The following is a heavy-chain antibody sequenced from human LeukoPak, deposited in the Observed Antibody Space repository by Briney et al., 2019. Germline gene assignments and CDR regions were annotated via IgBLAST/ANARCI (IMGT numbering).Heavy chain of an antibody. CDR1: GFSVSSKY. D-gene: IGHD2-2*01. Sequence: PGGSLRLSCAASGFSVSSKYMSWVRQPPGKGLAWVSVIYAGGSTYYADSVKGRFTISRDNSKNTLCLHMNSLRAEDTAVYYCARQYCSSTSCNAAFDMWGQGTIVTVSS. J-gene: IGHJ3*02. V-gene: IGHV3-53*01. CDR3: ARQYCSSTSCNAAFDM. CDR2: IYAGGST.